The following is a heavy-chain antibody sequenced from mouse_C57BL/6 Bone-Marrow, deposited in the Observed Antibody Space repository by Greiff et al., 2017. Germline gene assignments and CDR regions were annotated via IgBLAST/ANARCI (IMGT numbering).Heavy chain of an antibody. V-gene: IGHV1-15*01. CDR1: GYTFTDYE. J-gene: IGHJ2*01. D-gene: IGHD1-1*01. Sequence: VQLQQSGPELVRPGASVTLSCKASGYTFTDYEMHWVKQTPVHGLEWIGAIDPETGGTAYNQKFKGKARLTADQASSTAYIELRSLTSEDSAVYYCRSKASTAVVAYYLDDWDQRTTLTVSS. CDR3: RSKASTAVVAYYLDD. CDR2: IDPETGGT.